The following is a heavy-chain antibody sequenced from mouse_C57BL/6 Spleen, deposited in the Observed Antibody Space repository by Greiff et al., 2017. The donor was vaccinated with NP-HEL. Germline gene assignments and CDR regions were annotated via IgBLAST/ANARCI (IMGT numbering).Heavy chain of an antibody. D-gene: IGHD1-1*01. Sequence: EVHLVESGPELVKPGASVKISCKASGYSFTGYYMHWVKQSHGNILDWIGYIYPYNGVSSYNQKFKGKATLTVDKSSSTAYMELRSLTSEDSAVYYCARKDYGSSYEYFDVWGTGTTVTVSS. CDR2: IYPYNGVS. J-gene: IGHJ1*03. CDR3: ARKDYGSSYEYFDV. V-gene: IGHV1-31*01. CDR1: GYSFTGYY.